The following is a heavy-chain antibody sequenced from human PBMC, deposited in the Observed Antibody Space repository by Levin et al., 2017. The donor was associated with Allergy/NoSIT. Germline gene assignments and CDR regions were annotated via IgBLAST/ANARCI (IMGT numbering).Heavy chain of an antibody. CDR3: ARHVYRRGVIGQYYFDY. Sequence: SETLSLTCTVSGGSISSSSYYWGWIRQPPGKGLEWIGSIYYSGSTYYNPSLKSRVTISVDTSKNQFSLKLSSVTAADTAVYYCARHVYRRGVIGQYYFDYWGQGTLVTVSS. CDR1: GGSISSSSYY. V-gene: IGHV4-39*01. J-gene: IGHJ4*02. D-gene: IGHD3-10*01. CDR2: IYYSGST.